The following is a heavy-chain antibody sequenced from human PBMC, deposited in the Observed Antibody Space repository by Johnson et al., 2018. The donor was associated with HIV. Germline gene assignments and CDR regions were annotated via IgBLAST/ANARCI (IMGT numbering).Heavy chain of an antibody. J-gene: IGHJ3*02. CDR1: GFTFDDYG. D-gene: IGHD3-10*01. Sequence: VQLVESGGGVVRPGGSLRLSCAASGFTFDDYGMSWVRQAPGKGLEWVSGINWNGGSTGYADSVKGRFTISRDNAKNSLYLQMNSLRAEDTALYYCAREALTYYDSSGSYYPVHDAFDIWGLGTLVTVCS. V-gene: IGHV3-20*04. CDR3: AREALTYYDSSGSYYPVHDAFDI. CDR2: INWNGGST.